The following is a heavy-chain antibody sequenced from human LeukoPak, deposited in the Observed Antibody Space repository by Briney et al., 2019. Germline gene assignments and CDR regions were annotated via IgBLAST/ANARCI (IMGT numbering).Heavy chain of an antibody. Sequence: SETLSLTCGVYGGSLSGDYWIWIRQPPGKGLEWIGEISHTGWTHYNPSLKSRVTISLDTSKNQFSLKLTSMTAADTAVYYCARDDPFIAVAGTVHLRLDPWGQGTLVTVSS. CDR3: ARDDPFIAVAGTVHLRLDP. V-gene: IGHV4-34*01. D-gene: IGHD6-19*01. CDR1: GGSLSGDY. CDR2: ISHTGWT. J-gene: IGHJ5*02.